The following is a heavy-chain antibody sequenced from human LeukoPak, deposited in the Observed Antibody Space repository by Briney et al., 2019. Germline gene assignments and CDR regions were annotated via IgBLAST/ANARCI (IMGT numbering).Heavy chain of an antibody. CDR1: GYTFTSYA. D-gene: IGHD1-26*01. Sequence: ASVKVSCKASGYTFTSYAMHWVRQAPGQRLEWMGWMNPNSGNTGYAQKFQGRVTITRNTSISTAYMELSSLRSEDTAVYYCARNSGSLGDMWGQGTLVTVSS. V-gene: IGHV1-8*03. J-gene: IGHJ4*02. CDR3: ARNSGSLGDM. CDR2: MNPNSGNT.